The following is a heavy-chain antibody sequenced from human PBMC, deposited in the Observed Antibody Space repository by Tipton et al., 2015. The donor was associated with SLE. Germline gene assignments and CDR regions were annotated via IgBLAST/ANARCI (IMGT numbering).Heavy chain of an antibody. CDR1: GGSFSGYY. D-gene: IGHD4-23*01. V-gene: IGHV4-34*01. CDR3: ARGRNGGPAFFDY. Sequence: TLSLTCAVYGGSFSGYYWSWIRQPPGKGLEWIGEINHSGSTNYNPFLKSRVTISVDTSKNQFSLKLSSVTAADTAVYYCARGRNGGPAFFDYWGQGTLVTVSS. CDR2: INHSGST. J-gene: IGHJ4*02.